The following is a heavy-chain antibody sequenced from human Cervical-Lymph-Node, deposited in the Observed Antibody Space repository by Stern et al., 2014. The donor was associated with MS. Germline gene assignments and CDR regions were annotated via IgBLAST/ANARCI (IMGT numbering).Heavy chain of an antibody. CDR1: GFTFSSYS. V-gene: IGHV3-21*01. J-gene: IGHJ5*02. CDR3: ARTYSSSPEFDP. D-gene: IGHD6-6*01. CDR2: ISSSSSYI. Sequence: EVQLVESGGGLVKPGGSLRLSCAASGFTFSSYSMNWVRQAPGKGLEWVSSISSSSSYIYYADSVKGRFTISRDNAKNSLYLQMNSLRAEDTAVYYCARTYSSSPEFDPWGQGTLVTVSS.